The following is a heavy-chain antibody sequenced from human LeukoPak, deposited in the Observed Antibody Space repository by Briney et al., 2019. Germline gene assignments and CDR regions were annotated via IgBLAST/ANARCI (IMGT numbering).Heavy chain of an antibody. Sequence: PSETLSLTCAVYGGSFSGYYWSWIRQPPGKGLEWIGEINHSGSTNYNPSLKSRVTISVDTSKNQFSLKLSSVTAADTAVYYCARHTWYYWNDEGDYWGQGTLVTVSS. V-gene: IGHV4-34*01. CDR2: INHSGST. D-gene: IGHD1-1*01. J-gene: IGHJ4*02. CDR3: ARHTWYYWNDEGDY. CDR1: GGSFSGYY.